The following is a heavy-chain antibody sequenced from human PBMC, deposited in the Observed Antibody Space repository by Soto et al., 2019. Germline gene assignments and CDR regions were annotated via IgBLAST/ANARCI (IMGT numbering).Heavy chain of an antibody. Sequence: ASVTVSCKASGYTFTSYAMHWVRQAPGQRLEWMGWINAGNGNTKYSQKLQGRVTMTTDTSTSTAYMELRSLRSDDTAVYYCARDLVMDYYDSSGYYGWFDPWGQGTLVTVSS. J-gene: IGHJ5*02. CDR1: GYTFTSYA. CDR2: INAGNGNT. CDR3: ARDLVMDYYDSSGYYGWFDP. V-gene: IGHV1-3*01. D-gene: IGHD3-22*01.